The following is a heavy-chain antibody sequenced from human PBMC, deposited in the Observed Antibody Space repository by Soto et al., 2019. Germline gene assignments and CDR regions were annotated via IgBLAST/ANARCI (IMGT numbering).Heavy chain of an antibody. CDR2: ISSTSSYI. J-gene: IGHJ3*02. CDR3: ARVVASDAFDI. D-gene: IGHD5-12*01. V-gene: IGHV3-21*01. CDR1: GFTFSSYS. Sequence: EVQLVESGGGLVKPGGSLRLSCAASGFTFSSYSMNWVRQAPGKGLEWVSTISSTSSYIYYADSVKGRFTISRDNAKNSLFLQMNSLRAEDTAVYYCARVVASDAFDIWGQGTMVTVSS.